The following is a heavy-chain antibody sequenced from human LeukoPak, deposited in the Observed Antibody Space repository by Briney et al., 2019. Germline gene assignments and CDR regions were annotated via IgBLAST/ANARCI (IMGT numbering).Heavy chain of an antibody. Sequence: LRLSCVASGFTVSSDYMSWIRRHPGKGLEWIGYIYYSGSTYYNPSLKSRVTISVDTSKNQFSLKLSSVTAADTAVYYCARGVEAYYGDFHDYWGQGTLVTVSS. CDR1: GFTVSSDY. CDR3: ARGVEAYYGDFHDY. CDR2: IYYSGST. J-gene: IGHJ4*02. V-gene: IGHV4-31*02. D-gene: IGHD4-17*01.